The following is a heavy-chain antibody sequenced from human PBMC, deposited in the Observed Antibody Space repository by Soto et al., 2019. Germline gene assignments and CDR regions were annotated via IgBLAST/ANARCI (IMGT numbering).Heavy chain of an antibody. D-gene: IGHD3-22*01. V-gene: IGHV1-18*04. CDR1: GYTFTIYG. Sequence: QVQLVQSGAEVKKPGASVKVSCKASGYTFTIYGISSVRQAPGQGLEWMGWISGYNGNTDYAQNLQDRVTLTTDASTRSVYMELRSLRSDDTAVYYCARVDYYDSSGYYGYWGQGTLITVSS. CDR2: ISGYNGNT. J-gene: IGHJ4*02. CDR3: ARVDYYDSSGYYGY.